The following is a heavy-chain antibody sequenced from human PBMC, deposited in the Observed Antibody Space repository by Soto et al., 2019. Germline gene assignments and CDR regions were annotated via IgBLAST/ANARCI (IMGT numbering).Heavy chain of an antibody. D-gene: IGHD3-22*01. CDR1: GFTFSSYG. V-gene: IGHV3-33*01. CDR3: ARDTPDSRGYYGLPGWYFDL. Sequence: QVQLVESGGGVVQPGRSLRLSCAASGFTFSSYGIHWVRQAPGKGLEWVAVIWYDGSNKYYADSVKGRFTISRDNSKNTLYLQMNSLRAEDTAVYYCARDTPDSRGYYGLPGWYFDLWGRGTLVTVSS. CDR2: IWYDGSNK. J-gene: IGHJ2*01.